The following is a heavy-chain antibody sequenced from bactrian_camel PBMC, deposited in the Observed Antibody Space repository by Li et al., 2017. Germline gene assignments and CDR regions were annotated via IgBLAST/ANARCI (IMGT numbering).Heavy chain of an antibody. V-gene: IGHV3S40*01. CDR2: TDRAGRGT. Sequence: VQLVESGGGSVQAGGSLRLSCAVSGYRFTYSWCVMGWYRQAPGKEREGVAGTDRAGRGTYYADSVKGRFTISQDNAKNTMYLQMNSLKPEDTAMYYCAAIPACRVVPERVRYWGQGTQVTVS. D-gene: IGHD2*01. CDR3: AAIPACRVVPERVRY. CDR1: GYRFTYSWCV. J-gene: IGHJ4*01.